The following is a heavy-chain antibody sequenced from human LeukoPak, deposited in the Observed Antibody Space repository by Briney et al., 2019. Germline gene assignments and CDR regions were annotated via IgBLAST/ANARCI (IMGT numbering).Heavy chain of an antibody. CDR2: INPNSGGT. CDR3: ASPPVHYYDSSGYYDAFDI. CDR1: GYTFTGYY. V-gene: IGHV1-2*06. J-gene: IGHJ3*02. Sequence: ASVKVSCKASGYTFTGYYMRWVRQAPGQGLEWMGRINPNSGGTNYAQKFQGRVTMTRDTSISTAYMELSRLRSDDTAVYYCASPPVHYYDSSGYYDAFDIWGQGTMVTVSS. D-gene: IGHD3-22*01.